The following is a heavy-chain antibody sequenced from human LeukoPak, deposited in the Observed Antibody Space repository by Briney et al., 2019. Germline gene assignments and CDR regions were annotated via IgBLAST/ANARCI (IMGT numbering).Heavy chain of an antibody. D-gene: IGHD3-3*01. CDR1: GGSISGTPYY. Sequence: SETLSLTCALSGGSISGTPYYWGWIRQPRGRGLEWIVSIYYSGSTYYIPSIKSRLTITVNTAKNQFSLKLSSVTAADTAVYYCARASTIFGHFAYWGRGTLVTVSS. V-gene: IGHV4-39*07. J-gene: IGHJ4*02. CDR3: ARASTIFGHFAY. CDR2: IYYSGST.